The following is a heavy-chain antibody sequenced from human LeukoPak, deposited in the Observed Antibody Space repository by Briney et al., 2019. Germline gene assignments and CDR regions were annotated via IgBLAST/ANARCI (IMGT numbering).Heavy chain of an antibody. CDR1: GFTFSSYG. J-gene: IGHJ4*02. Sequence: TGGSLRLSCAASGFTFSSYGMHWVRQAPGKGLEWVAVIWYDEKNEYYADSVKGRFVISRDNSKNTLYLQMDSLRVEDTAVYYCARDRKAWLQQSAFDFWGQGTLVSVSS. CDR2: IWYDEKNE. V-gene: IGHV3-33*01. D-gene: IGHD5-24*01. CDR3: ARDRKAWLQQSAFDF.